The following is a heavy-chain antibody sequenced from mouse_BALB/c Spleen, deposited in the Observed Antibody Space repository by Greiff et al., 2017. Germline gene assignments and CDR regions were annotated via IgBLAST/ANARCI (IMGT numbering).Heavy chain of an antibody. CDR1: GYTFSSYW. Sequence: QVQLQQSGAELMKPGASVKISCKATGYTFSSYWIEWVKQRPGHGLEWIGEILPGSGSTNYNEKFKGKATFTADTSSNTAYMQLSSLTSEDSAVYYCARSLYRYYFDYWGQGTTLTVSS. CDR2: ILPGSGST. D-gene: IGHD2-14*01. V-gene: IGHV1-9*01. J-gene: IGHJ2*01. CDR3: ARSLYRYYFDY.